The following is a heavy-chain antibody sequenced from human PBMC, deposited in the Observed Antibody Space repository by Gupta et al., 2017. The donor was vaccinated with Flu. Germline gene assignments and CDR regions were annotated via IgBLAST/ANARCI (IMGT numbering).Heavy chain of an antibody. CDR2: IYPGDSDT. CDR1: AYSFSKFW. Sequence: EVQLVQSGAEMKKPGESLKISCEGSAYSFSKFWVAWVRQMPGKGLEWMGIIYPGDSDTRYNPSFEGHVTFSADKSINTVYLQWTSLKASDTAIYYCARENPEYLGALDFWGPGTLVTVSS. V-gene: IGHV5-51*03. J-gene: IGHJ4*02. D-gene: IGHD3-16*01. CDR3: ARENPEYLGALDF.